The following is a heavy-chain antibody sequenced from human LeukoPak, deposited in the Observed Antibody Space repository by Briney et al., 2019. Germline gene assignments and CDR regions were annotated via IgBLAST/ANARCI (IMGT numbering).Heavy chain of an antibody. CDR3: ARVMGAKTNGGGDAFDI. J-gene: IGHJ3*02. V-gene: IGHV3-30*02. CDR2: IRYDGSNT. Sequence: GGSLRLSCAASGFTFNNYGMHWVRQAPGKGLEWLAFIRYDGSNTYYADSVKGRFTISRDNSKNTLYLQMNSLRAEDTAVYYCARVMGAKTNGGGDAFDIWGQGTMVTVSS. CDR1: GFTFNNYG. D-gene: IGHD1-14*01.